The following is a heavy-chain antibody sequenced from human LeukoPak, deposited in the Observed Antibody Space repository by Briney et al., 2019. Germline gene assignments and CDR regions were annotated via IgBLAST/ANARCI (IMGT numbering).Heavy chain of an antibody. CDR3: AKDYTVGATWPDGMDV. CDR1: GFNFNTYG. CDR2: ISYDGRNQ. V-gene: IGHV3-30*18. D-gene: IGHD1-26*01. Sequence: PGGSLRLSCAASGFNFNTYGMHWVRQAPGKGLEWVAAISYDGRNQYYAESVQGRFTISRDNSKNTVHLQMNSQRPEDTAVYYCAKDYTVGATWPDGMDVWGQGTTVTVSS. J-gene: IGHJ6*02.